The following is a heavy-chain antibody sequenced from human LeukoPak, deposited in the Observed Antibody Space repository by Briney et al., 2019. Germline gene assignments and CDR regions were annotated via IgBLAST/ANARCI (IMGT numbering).Heavy chain of an antibody. J-gene: IGHJ4*02. CDR1: GYTFTGYY. Sequence: ASVKVSCKASGYTFTGYYMHWVRQAPGQGLEWMGWINPNSGGTNYAQKFQGRVTMTRDTSISTAYMELSRLRSDDTAVYYCAQGRDSTLWFGEVFDYWGQGTLVTVSS. V-gene: IGHV1-2*02. CDR3: AQGRDSTLWFGEVFDY. D-gene: IGHD3-10*01. CDR2: INPNSGGT.